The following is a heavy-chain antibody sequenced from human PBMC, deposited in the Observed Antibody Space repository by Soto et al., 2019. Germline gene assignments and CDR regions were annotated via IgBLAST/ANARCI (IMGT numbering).Heavy chain of an antibody. J-gene: IGHJ4*02. CDR1: GGSISSSSYY. D-gene: IGHD1-26*01. CDR2: IYYSGST. V-gene: IGHV4-39*01. Sequence: SLTCTVSGGSISSSSYYWGWIRQPPGKGLEWIGGIYYSGSTYYNPSLKSRVTISVDTSKNQFSLKLSSVTAADTAVYYCARQRRKGGSYGELGYWGQGTLVTVSS. CDR3: ARQRRKGGSYGELGY.